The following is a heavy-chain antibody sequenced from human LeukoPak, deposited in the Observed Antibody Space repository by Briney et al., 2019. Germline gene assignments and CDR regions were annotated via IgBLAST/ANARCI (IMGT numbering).Heavy chain of an antibody. CDR1: GFTFNSYS. Sequence: GGSLRLSCAASGFTFNSYSMNWVRQAPGKGLEWVSSISSSSSYIYYADSVKGRFTISRDNAKNSLYLQMNSLRAEDTAGYYCATLSVSAAGSIDYWGQGTLVTVSS. CDR2: ISSSSSYI. CDR3: ATLSVSAAGSIDY. D-gene: IGHD6-13*01. J-gene: IGHJ4*02. V-gene: IGHV3-21*01.